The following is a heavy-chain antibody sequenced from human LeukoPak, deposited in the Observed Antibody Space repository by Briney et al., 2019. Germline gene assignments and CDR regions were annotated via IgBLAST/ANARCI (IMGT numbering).Heavy chain of an antibody. CDR3: ARGSLTYYDSSGYYYRAFDI. J-gene: IGHJ3*02. V-gene: IGHV4-61*05. CDR2: IYFSGST. Sequence: SETLSLTCTVSGGSISSSNYYWGWIRQPPGKGLEWIGCIYFSGSTNYNPSLKTRVTVSVDTSKNQFSLKLSSVTAADTAVYYCARGSLTYYDSSGYYYRAFDIWGQGTMVTVSS. D-gene: IGHD3-22*01. CDR1: GGSISSSNYY.